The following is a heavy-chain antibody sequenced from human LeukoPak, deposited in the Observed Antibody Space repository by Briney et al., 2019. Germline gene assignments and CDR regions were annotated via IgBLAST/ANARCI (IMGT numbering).Heavy chain of an antibody. D-gene: IGHD1-26*01. CDR1: DYTFTSYG. CDR3: ARGEGYRVGAWWYFDN. V-gene: IGHV1-2*02. CDR2: INPNSGGT. Sequence: GASVKVSCKASDYTFTSYGISWVRQAPGQGLEWMGWINPNSGGTNYAQKFQGRVTMTRDTSISTAYMELSSLRYEDTAVYYCARGEGYRVGAWWYFDNWGQGTQVTVSS. J-gene: IGHJ4*02.